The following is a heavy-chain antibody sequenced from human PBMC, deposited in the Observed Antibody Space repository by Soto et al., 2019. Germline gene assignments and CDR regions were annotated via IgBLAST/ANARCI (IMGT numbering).Heavy chain of an antibody. Sequence: GGSLRLSCAASGFTFSSYAMSWVRQAPGKGLEWVSAISGSGGSTYYADSVKGRFTISRDNSKNTLYLQMNSLRAEDTAVYYCAKLYCSGGSCFYRPLVDGLYGMDVWGQGTTVTVSS. CDR2: ISGSGGST. J-gene: IGHJ6*02. D-gene: IGHD2-15*01. CDR1: GFTFSSYA. V-gene: IGHV3-23*01. CDR3: AKLYCSGGSCFYRPLVDGLYGMDV.